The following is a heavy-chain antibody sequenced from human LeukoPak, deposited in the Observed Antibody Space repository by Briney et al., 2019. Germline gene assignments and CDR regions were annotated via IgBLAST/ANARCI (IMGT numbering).Heavy chain of an antibody. Sequence: SETLSLTCTVSGGSISSYYWSWIRQPPGKGLEWIGYIYHSGSTYYNPSLKSRVTISVDRSKNQFSLKLSSVTAADTAVYYCARERSDTAMVTIVDYWGQGTLVTVSS. V-gene: IGHV4-59*12. CDR2: IYHSGST. CDR1: GGSISSYY. J-gene: IGHJ4*02. D-gene: IGHD5-18*01. CDR3: ARERSDTAMVTIVDY.